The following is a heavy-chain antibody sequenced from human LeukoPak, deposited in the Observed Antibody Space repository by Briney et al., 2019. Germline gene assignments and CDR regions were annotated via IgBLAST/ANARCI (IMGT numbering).Heavy chain of an antibody. Sequence: SETLSLTCTVSGNSISSYYWSWIRQPPGKGLEWIGYIYNSGSTNYNPSLESRVTISMDTSKNQLSLKLTSVTAADTAVYYCARGSGAPTPFPLDYWGQGTLVTVSP. CDR2: IYNSGST. CDR3: ARGSGAPTPFPLDY. V-gene: IGHV4-59*01. J-gene: IGHJ4*02. D-gene: IGHD1-26*01. CDR1: GNSISSYY.